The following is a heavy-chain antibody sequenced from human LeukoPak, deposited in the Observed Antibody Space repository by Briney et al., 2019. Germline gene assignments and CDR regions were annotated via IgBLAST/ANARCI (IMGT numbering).Heavy chain of an antibody. CDR2: ISSSISYI. Sequence: GGSLRLSCAASGFTFSSYSMIWVRQAPGKGLEWVSSISSSISYIYYADSVKGRFTISRDNAKNSLFLQMNSLRAEDTAVYYCARVEYDSSGYYPDLDYWGQGTLVTVSS. J-gene: IGHJ4*02. D-gene: IGHD3-22*01. V-gene: IGHV3-21*01. CDR1: GFTFSSYS. CDR3: ARVEYDSSGYYPDLDY.